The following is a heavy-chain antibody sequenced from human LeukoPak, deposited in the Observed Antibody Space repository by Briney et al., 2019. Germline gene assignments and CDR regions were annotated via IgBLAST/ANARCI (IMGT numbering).Heavy chain of an antibody. D-gene: IGHD1-1*01. Sequence: PSETLSLTCTVSGGSISSYYWSWIRQPPGKGLEWIGYIYYSGSTNYNPSLKSRVSISIDTSKSQFSLKVSSVTAADTAVYYCARHGTTGTNLNWFDPWGQGNLVTVSS. CDR2: IYYSGST. CDR3: ARHGTTGTNLNWFDP. CDR1: GGSISSYY. V-gene: IGHV4-59*01. J-gene: IGHJ5*02.